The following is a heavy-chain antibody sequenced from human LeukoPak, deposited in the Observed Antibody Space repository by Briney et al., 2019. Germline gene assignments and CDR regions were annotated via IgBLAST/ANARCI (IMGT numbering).Heavy chain of an antibody. Sequence: PGGSLRLSCAASGFTFSDYSMNWVRQAPGKGLEDISYISSDRKTTSYADSVKGRFTISRDNSKNTLYLQMGSLRAEDMAVYYCARGLTVGATPIDYWGQGTLVTVSS. V-gene: IGHV3-64*02. CDR2: ISSDRKTT. CDR3: ARGLTVGATPIDY. J-gene: IGHJ4*02. D-gene: IGHD1-26*01. CDR1: GFTFSDYS.